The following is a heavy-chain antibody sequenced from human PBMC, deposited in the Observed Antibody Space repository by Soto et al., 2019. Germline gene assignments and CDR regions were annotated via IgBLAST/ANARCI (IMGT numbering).Heavy chain of an antibody. Sequence: QVQLQESGPGLVKPSQTLSLTCTVSGGSISNGDYYWSWIRQHPGKGLEWIVYIYYSGTTYYNPSLKSRVTISVDTSKNQFSLKLSSVTAADTAVYYCARRDTSSSWFDPWGQGTLVTVSS. CDR2: IYYSGTT. D-gene: IGHD2-2*01. CDR3: ARRDTSSSWFDP. J-gene: IGHJ5*02. V-gene: IGHV4-31*03. CDR1: GGSISNGDYY.